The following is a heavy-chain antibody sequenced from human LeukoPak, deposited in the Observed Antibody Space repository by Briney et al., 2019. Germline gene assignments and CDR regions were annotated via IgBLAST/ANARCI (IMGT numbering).Heavy chain of an antibody. V-gene: IGHV1-18*01. J-gene: IGHJ6*03. CDR3: ASGGSDYYYMDV. Sequence: ASVKVSCKASGYTFTSYGISWVRQAPGQGLEWMGWISAYNGNTNYAQKFQGRVTITADESTSTAYMELSSLRSEDTAVYYCASGGSDYYYMDVWGKGTTVTISS. D-gene: IGHD3-10*01. CDR2: ISAYNGNT. CDR1: GYTFTSYG.